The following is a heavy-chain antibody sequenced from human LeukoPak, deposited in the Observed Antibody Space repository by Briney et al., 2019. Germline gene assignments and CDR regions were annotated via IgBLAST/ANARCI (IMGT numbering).Heavy chain of an antibody. V-gene: IGHV4-39*01. CDR2: IYYSGST. Sequence: PSETLSLTCTVSGGSISSSSYYWSWIRQPPGKGLEWIGSIYYSGSTYYNPSLKSRVTISVDTSKNQFSLKLSSVTAADTAVYYCAVLPPATNFDYWGQGTLVTVSS. CDR1: GGSISSSSYY. J-gene: IGHJ4*02. D-gene: IGHD1-26*01. CDR3: AVLPPATNFDY.